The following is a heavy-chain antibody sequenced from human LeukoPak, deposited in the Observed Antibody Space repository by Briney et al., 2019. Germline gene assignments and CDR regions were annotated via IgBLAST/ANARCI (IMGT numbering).Heavy chain of an antibody. CDR3: AKDLARYSYGLNWFDP. D-gene: IGHD5-18*01. J-gene: IGHJ5*02. V-gene: IGHV3-30*18. CDR2: ISYDGSKK. Sequence: GGSLRLSCAASGFTFSSYGMHWVRQAPGKGLEWVAVISYDGSKKYYADSVKGRFTISRDNSKNTLYLQMNSLRAEDTAVYYCAKDLARYSYGLNWFDPWGQGTLVTVSS. CDR1: GFTFSSYG.